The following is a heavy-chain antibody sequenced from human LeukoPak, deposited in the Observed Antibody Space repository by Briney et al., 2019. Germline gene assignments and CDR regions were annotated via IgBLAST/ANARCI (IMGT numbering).Heavy chain of an antibody. Sequence: SETLSLTCTVSGGSISSGGYYWSWIRQHPGKGLEWIGYIYYSGSTYYNPSLKSRVTISVDTSKNQFSLKLSSVTAADTAVYYCAREIYCSSTSCYRLAWFDPWGQGTLVTVSS. D-gene: IGHD2-2*01. CDR3: AREIYCSSTSCYRLAWFDP. CDR2: IYYSGST. J-gene: IGHJ5*02. V-gene: IGHV4-31*03. CDR1: GGSISSGGYY.